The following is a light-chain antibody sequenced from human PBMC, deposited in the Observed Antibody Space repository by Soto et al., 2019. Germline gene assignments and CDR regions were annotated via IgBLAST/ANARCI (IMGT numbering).Light chain of an antibody. CDR3: RQATKSTWT. V-gene: IGKV2-24*01. J-gene: IGKJ1*01. Sequence: DIVLTQTPLSSPVTLGQAAPISCRSIQSLVHNDGNTYLSWFHQRPGQPPRLLIYKVSDRFSGVPDRCSGSGAGTDFTLTISRVEAEDVVVYYCRQATKSTWTFGQGTKVEIK. CDR1: QSLVHNDGNTY. CDR2: KVS.